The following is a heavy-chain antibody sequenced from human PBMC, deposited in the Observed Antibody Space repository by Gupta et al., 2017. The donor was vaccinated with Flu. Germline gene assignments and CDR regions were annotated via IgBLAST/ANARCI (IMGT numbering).Heavy chain of an antibody. J-gene: IGHJ4*02. CDR2: ISASSSFI. D-gene: IGHD3-22*01. Sequence: EVRLVASGGGLVKPGGSLSLSCAASCFPFGTYTMTGPRQAPGKGLEWVSSISASSSFIFYADSVKGRFAVSRDNAKNSLYLQMDSLRADDTAVYFCARSCAYDRSASYDSWGQGTLVTVSS. CDR1: CFPFGTYT. V-gene: IGHV3-21*02. CDR3: ARSCAYDRSASYDS.